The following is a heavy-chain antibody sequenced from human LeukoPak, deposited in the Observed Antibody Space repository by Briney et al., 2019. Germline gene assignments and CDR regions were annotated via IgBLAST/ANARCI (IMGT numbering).Heavy chain of an antibody. CDR3: ARGFLFSSLITMVRGATPNWFDP. V-gene: IGHV4-34*01. D-gene: IGHD3-10*01. CDR1: GGSFRGYH. Sequence: PSETLSLNRPVYGGSFRGYHLNWIRQPPRKGLEWVGENHHCGNTNYNPSLKSRVTISVDTSKNQFSLKLSSVTAADTAVYYCARGFLFSSLITMVRGATPNWFDPWGQGTLVTVSS. J-gene: IGHJ5*02. CDR2: NHHCGNT.